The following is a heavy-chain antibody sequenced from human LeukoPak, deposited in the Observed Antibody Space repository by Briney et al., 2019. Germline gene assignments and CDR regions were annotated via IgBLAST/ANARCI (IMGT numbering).Heavy chain of an antibody. J-gene: IGHJ4*02. V-gene: IGHV3-23*01. CDR1: GFTFSSYA. CDR3: AKGHHYDIAYFDY. CDR2: ISGSGGST. Sequence: PGGSLRLSCAASGFTFSSYAISWVRQAPGKGREWVSAISGSGGSTYYADSVKGRFTISRDNSKNTLYLQMNSLRAEDTAVYYCAKGHHYDIAYFDYWGQGTLVTVSS. D-gene: IGHD3-9*01.